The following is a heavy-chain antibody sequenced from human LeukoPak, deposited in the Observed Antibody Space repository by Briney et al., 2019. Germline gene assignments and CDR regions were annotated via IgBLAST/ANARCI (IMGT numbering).Heavy chain of an antibody. V-gene: IGHV3-13*01. CDR3: ASRRRGQWLVLNAFDI. Sequence: GGSLRLSCAASGFDLTNYEMHWVRQVTGKSLEWVSAIGTAGDTHYSDSVKGRFTISRDNAKNSLYLQMNSLRAEDTAVYYCASRRRGQWLVLNAFDIWGQGTMVTVSS. J-gene: IGHJ3*02. D-gene: IGHD6-19*01. CDR1: GFDLTNYE. CDR2: IGTAGDT.